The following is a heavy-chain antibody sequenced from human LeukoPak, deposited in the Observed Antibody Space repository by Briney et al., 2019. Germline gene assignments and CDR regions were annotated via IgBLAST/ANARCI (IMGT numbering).Heavy chain of an antibody. J-gene: IGHJ6*02. Sequence: GGSLRLSCAASGFTFDDYAMHWVRQAPGKGLEWVSGISWNSGSIGYADSVKGRFTISRDNAKNSLYLQMNSLRAEDTALYYCAKDVRSYYYYGMDVSGQGTTVTVSS. V-gene: IGHV3-9*01. CDR3: AKDVRSYYYYGMDV. CDR2: ISWNSGSI. D-gene: IGHD3-10*01. CDR1: GFTFDDYA.